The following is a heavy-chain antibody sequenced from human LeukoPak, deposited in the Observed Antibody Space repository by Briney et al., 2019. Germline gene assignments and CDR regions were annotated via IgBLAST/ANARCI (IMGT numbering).Heavy chain of an antibody. Sequence: SETLSLTCTVSGGSISSSSYYWGWIRQPPGKGLEWIGSIYDNGNTFYNPSLKSRVTISVDTSKNQFSLKLSSVTAADTAVYYCARLTDDFWGQGTLVTVSS. CDR1: GGSISSSSYY. V-gene: IGHV4-39*01. J-gene: IGHJ4*02. CDR3: ARLTDDF. CDR2: IYDNGNT.